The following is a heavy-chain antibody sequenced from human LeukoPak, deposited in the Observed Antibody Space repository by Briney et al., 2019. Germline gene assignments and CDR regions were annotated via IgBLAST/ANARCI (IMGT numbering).Heavy chain of an antibody. CDR3: ATDQVAAGDY. CDR2: ISGSGDGT. Sequence: GGSLRLSCAASGFTFSSYAMSWVRQAPGKGLEWVSAISGSGDGTYYADSVKGRFTISRDNSKNTLYLQLNSLRPEDTGVYYCATDQVAAGDYWGEGTLVTVSS. CDR1: GFTFSSYA. V-gene: IGHV3-23*01. D-gene: IGHD6-13*01. J-gene: IGHJ4*02.